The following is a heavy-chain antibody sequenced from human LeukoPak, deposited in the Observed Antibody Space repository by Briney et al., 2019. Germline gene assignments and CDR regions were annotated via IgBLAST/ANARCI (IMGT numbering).Heavy chain of an antibody. V-gene: IGHV1-69*06. Sequence: SVKVSCKASGGTFSSYAISWVRQAPGQGLEWMGGIIPIFGTANYAQKFQGRVTITADKSTSTAYMELSSLRSEDTAVYYCARVARGYSYGYPPYRYYYYYMDVWGKGTTVTVSS. J-gene: IGHJ6*03. CDR3: ARVARGYSYGYPPYRYYYYYMDV. CDR1: GGTFSSYA. D-gene: IGHD5-18*01. CDR2: IIPIFGTA.